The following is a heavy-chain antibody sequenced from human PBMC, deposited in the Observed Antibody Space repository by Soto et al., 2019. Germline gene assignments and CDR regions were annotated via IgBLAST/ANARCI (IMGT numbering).Heavy chain of an antibody. D-gene: IGHD4-4*01. CDR2: IYNSVTT. CDR1: GGSISSYY. J-gene: IGHJ6*03. V-gene: IGHV4-59*01. CDR3: ARDYSYMDV. Sequence: SETLSLTCTVSGGSISSYYWSWIRQTPGKGLEWIGYIYNSVTTNYNPSLRSRVTISVDMSKNQFSLKLSSVTAADTAVYYCARDYSYMDVWGKGTTVTVSS.